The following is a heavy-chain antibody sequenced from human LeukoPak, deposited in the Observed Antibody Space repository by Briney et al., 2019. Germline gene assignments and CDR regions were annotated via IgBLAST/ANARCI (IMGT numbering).Heavy chain of an antibody. Sequence: PSETLSLTCTVSGGSISSGSYYWGWIRQPPGKGLEWIGSIYYSGTTYYNPSLKSPVTISVDRSKNQFSLKLSSVTAADTAVYYCARGEFEYSSSSAYYYYYYMDVWGKGTTVTVSS. D-gene: IGHD6-6*01. CDR2: IYYSGTT. CDR1: GGSISSGSYY. V-gene: IGHV4-39*07. CDR3: ARGEFEYSSSSAYYYYYYMDV. J-gene: IGHJ6*03.